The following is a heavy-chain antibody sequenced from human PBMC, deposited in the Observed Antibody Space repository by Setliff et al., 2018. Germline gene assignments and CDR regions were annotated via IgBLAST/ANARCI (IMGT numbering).Heavy chain of an antibody. CDR1: GYTFTSYA. Sequence: GASVKVSCKTSGYTFTSYAFSWVRQAPGQGLEWMGWISAYNGNTNYAQKFQGRVTMTTDTSTSTAYMELRSLRSDDTAVYYCARVSEAAAAGFDYWGQGTLVTVSS. D-gene: IGHD6-13*01. CDR3: ARVSEAAAAGFDY. V-gene: IGHV1-18*01. CDR2: ISAYNGNT. J-gene: IGHJ4*02.